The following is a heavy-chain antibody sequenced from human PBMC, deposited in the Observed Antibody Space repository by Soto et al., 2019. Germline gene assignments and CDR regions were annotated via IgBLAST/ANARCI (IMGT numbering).Heavy chain of an antibody. Sequence: PGGSLRLSCAASGFTFSSYGMHWVRQAPGKGLEWVAVISYDGSNKYYADSVKGRFTISRDNSKNTLYLQMNSLRAEDTAVYYCAKDWDSSAGWYYFDYWGQGTLVTVSS. CDR2: ISYDGSNK. J-gene: IGHJ4*02. V-gene: IGHV3-30*18. D-gene: IGHD6-19*01. CDR3: AKDWDSSAGWYYFDY. CDR1: GFTFSSYG.